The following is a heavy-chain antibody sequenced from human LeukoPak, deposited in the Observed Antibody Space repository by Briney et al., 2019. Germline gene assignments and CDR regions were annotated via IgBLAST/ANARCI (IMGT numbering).Heavy chain of an antibody. J-gene: IGHJ4*02. CDR2: ISGSRGST. V-gene: IGHV3-23*01. Sequence: RGPLTLSCPASGFPFSSYAMSWVRQPPGKGLGGVSAISGSRGSTHYADSVKGRFTIYRDNSKNTLYLQMNSLRAEDTAVYYCAKRRITMIGAVFDYWGQGTLVTVSS. CDR3: AKRRITMIGAVFDY. D-gene: IGHD3-22*01. CDR1: GFPFSSYA.